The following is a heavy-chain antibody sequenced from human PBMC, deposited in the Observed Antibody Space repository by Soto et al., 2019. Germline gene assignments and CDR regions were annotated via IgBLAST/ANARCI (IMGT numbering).Heavy chain of an antibody. J-gene: IGHJ4*02. CDR3: ARVEVATIGVDD. CDR1: GGSISSYY. Sequence: QVQLQESGPGLVKPSETLSLTCTVSGGSISSYYWSWIRQPPGKGLEWIGYIYYSGSNNYNPSLKSRVTISVDTSKNQFSLKLRSVTAADTAVDYCARVEVATIGVDDWGQGTLVTVSS. V-gene: IGHV4-59*08. D-gene: IGHD5-12*01. CDR2: IYYSGSN.